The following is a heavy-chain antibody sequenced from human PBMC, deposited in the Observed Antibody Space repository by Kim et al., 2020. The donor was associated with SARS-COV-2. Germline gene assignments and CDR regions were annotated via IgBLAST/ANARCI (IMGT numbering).Heavy chain of an antibody. J-gene: IGHJ4*02. CDR3: AREGGGTVGYFDY. D-gene: IGHD4-4*01. Sequence: YNPSLKSRVTISVDTSKNQFSLKLSSVTAADTAVYYCAREGGGTVGYFDYWGQGTLVTVSS. V-gene: IGHV4-59*01.